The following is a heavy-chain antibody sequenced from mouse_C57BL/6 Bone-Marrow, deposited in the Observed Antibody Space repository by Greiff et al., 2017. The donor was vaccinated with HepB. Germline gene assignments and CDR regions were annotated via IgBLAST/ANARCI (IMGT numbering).Heavy chain of an antibody. V-gene: IGHV3-6*01. D-gene: IGHD1-2*01. Sequence: DVKLQESGPGLVKPSQSLSLTCSVTGYSITSGYYWNWIRQFPGNKLEWMGYISYDGSNNYNPSLKNRISITRDTSKNQFFLKLNSVTTEDTATYYCARDPHYYGFDYWGQGTTLTVSS. CDR2: ISYDGSN. J-gene: IGHJ2*01. CDR1: GYSITSGYY. CDR3: ARDPHYYGFDY.